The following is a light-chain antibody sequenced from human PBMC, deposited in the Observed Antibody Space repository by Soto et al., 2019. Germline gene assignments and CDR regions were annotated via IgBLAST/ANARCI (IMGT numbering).Light chain of an antibody. V-gene: IGLV1-44*01. CDR2: SNN. Sequence: QAVVTQPPSASGTPGQRVTISCSGSSSNIGSNTVNWYQQLPGTAPKLLIYSNNQRPSGVPDRFSGSKSGTSASLAISGRQSEDEADYYCAAWDDSLEVVFGGGTKLTVL. CDR3: AAWDDSLEVV. J-gene: IGLJ2*01. CDR1: SSNIGSNT.